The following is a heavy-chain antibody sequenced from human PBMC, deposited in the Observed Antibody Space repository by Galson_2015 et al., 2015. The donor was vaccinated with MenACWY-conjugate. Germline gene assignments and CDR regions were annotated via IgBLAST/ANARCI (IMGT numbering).Heavy chain of an antibody. J-gene: IGHJ3*01. V-gene: IGHV3-15*01. D-gene: IGHD6-25*01. Sequence: SLRLSCAASGFSFSAAWMNWVRQAPGKGLEWVACIKIKVNSGTTDYSAPVKCSFTNSRDDSRNTLYLQMNSLKTEDTAVYYCTSDRDISAGGAFDFWGQGTMVTVSS. CDR1: GFSFSAAW. CDR3: TSDRDISAGGAFDF. CDR2: IKIKVNSGTT.